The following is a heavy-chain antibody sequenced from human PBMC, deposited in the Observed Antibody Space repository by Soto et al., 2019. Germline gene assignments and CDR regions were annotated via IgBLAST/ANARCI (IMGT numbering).Heavy chain of an antibody. CDR1: GFTFMSYA. Sequence: GVSLRLSCAASGFTFMSYAMHWVRQAPGKGLEWVAVISYDGNNKKYADSVKGRFTIARDNSKNTLYLLMNSLRAEDTAVYYCARDEYSTSEMHVDYWGQGTLVTVSS. J-gene: IGHJ4*02. CDR3: ARDEYSTSEMHVDY. V-gene: IGHV3-30-3*01. CDR2: ISYDGNNK. D-gene: IGHD6-6*01.